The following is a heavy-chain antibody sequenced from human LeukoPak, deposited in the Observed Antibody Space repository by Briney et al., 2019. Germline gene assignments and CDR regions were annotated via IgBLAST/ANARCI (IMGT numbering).Heavy chain of an antibody. CDR3: AKDTAMGY. CDR1: GFTFSSYG. CDR2: ISYDGSNK. V-gene: IGHV3-30*18. J-gene: IGHJ4*02. D-gene: IGHD5-18*01. Sequence: GRSLRLSCAASGFTFSSYGMHWVRQAPGKGLEWVAVISYDGSNKYYADFVKGRFTISRDNSKNTLYLQMNSLRAEDTAVYYCAKDTAMGYWGQGTLVTVSS.